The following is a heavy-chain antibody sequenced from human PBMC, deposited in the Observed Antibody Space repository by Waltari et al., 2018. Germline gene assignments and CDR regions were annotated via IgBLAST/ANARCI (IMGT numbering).Heavy chain of an antibody. Sequence: KFQGRVTITRDTSASTAYMELSSLRSEDTAVYYCARDIPRGFDYWGQGTLVTVSS. V-gene: IGHV1-3*01. D-gene: IGHD2-21*01. CDR3: ARDIPRGFDY. J-gene: IGHJ4*02.